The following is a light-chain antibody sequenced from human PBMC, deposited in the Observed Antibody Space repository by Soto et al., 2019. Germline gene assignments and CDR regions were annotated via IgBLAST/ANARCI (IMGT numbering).Light chain of an antibody. Sequence: MKHSPSALSLKKGERATLSCRASQSVGTDLAWYQQQPGQAPRILLFGASTRATGIPPRFSASGSGTDFTLPISSLQSEDVVGYYCQQYHQWARTFGQRT. CDR3: QQYHQWART. CDR2: GAS. CDR1: QSVGTD. V-gene: IGKV3-15*01. J-gene: IGKJ1*01.